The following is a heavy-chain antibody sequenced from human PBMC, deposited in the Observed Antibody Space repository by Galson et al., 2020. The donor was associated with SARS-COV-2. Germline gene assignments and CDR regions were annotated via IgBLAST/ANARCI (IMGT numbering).Heavy chain of an antibody. CDR3: ARVRTGTTDSFDY. D-gene: IGHD1-1*01. CDR1: GYFIRSGYY. Sequence: SQTLSLTSTVSGYFIRSGYYWGWIRQPPGKGLEWIGSIYHSGTTYDNPSLKSRVTLSVDTSKNQFSLKLSSVTAAGTAVYYCARVRTGTTDSFDYWGQGTLVAVSS. CDR2: IYHSGTT. V-gene: IGHV4-38-2*02. J-gene: IGHJ4*02.